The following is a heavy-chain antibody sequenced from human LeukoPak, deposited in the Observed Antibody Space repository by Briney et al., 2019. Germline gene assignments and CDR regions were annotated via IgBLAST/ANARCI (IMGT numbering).Heavy chain of an antibody. CDR2: SNPNCGGT. D-gene: IGHD4-23*01. J-gene: IGHJ5*02. V-gene: IGHV1-2*02. Sequence: ASVTLSFTASGYTFTVYYMHWVRQAPGQGQEWMGWSNPNCGGTNYAQKFQGRVTRTRNTSINTAYMELSSLRSEDTAVYYCARDNSIADRGWWLDPWGQGALVTVSS. CDR3: ARDNSIADRGWWLDP. CDR1: GYTFTVYY.